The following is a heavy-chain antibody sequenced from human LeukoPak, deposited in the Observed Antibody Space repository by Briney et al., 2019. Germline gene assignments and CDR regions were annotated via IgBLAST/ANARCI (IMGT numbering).Heavy chain of an antibody. CDR2: INPKSGGT. Sequence: ASVKVSCKSSGYTFTDYYMHWVRQAPGQGLEWMGWINPKSGGTNYAQNFQGRVTMTRNTSISTAYMELSSLRSEDAAVYYCARGLGRTAMVTRGEVRFDYWGQGTLVTVSS. J-gene: IGHJ4*02. V-gene: IGHV1-2*02. D-gene: IGHD5-18*01. CDR1: GYTFTDYY. CDR3: ARGLGRTAMVTRGEVRFDY.